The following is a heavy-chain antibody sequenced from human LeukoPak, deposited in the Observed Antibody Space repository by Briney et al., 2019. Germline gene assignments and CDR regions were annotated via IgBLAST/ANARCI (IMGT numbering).Heavy chain of an antibody. CDR1: GGSISSYY. Sequence: SETLSLTCTVSGGSISSYYWSWIRQPPGKGLEWIGYIYYSGSTNYNPSLKSRVTISVDTSKNQFSLKLSSVTAADTAVYYCASGGEYSSSSFDYWGQGTLVTVSS. J-gene: IGHJ4*02. CDR3: ASGGEYSSSSFDY. D-gene: IGHD6-6*01. V-gene: IGHV4-59*01. CDR2: IYYSGST.